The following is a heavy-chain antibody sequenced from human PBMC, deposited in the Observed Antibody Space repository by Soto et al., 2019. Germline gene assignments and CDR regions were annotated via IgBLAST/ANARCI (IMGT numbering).Heavy chain of an antibody. CDR1: GGSISSGGDS. CDR2: IYHSGST. V-gene: IGHV4-30-2*01. CDR3: ARLTVNIRTFYSGLKTHCFDY. Sequence: PSETLSLTCAVSGGSISSGGDSWSWIRQPPGKGLEWIGYIYHSGSTYYNPSLKSRVTISVDTSKNQFSLKLKSVTAADTVIYYCARLTVNIRTFYSGLKTHCFDYWGQGAPVTVSS. J-gene: IGHJ4*02. D-gene: IGHD6-19*01.